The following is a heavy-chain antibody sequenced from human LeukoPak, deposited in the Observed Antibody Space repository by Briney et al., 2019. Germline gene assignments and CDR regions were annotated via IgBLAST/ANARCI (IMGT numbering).Heavy chain of an antibody. D-gene: IGHD2-2*02. CDR1: GYTFTSYG. J-gene: IGHJ4*02. Sequence: ASVKVSCKASGYTFTSYGISWERQAPGQGVEWMGWISAYNGNTNYAQKLQGRVAMTTDTSTSTAYMELRSLRSDDTAVYYCARDLDNYCSSTSCYTWRGYYFDYWGQGTLVTVSS. CDR2: ISAYNGNT. V-gene: IGHV1-18*01. CDR3: ARDLDNYCSSTSCYTWRGYYFDY.